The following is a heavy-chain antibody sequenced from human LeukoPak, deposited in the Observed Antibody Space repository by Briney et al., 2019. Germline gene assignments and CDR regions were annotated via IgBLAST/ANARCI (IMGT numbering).Heavy chain of an antibody. D-gene: IGHD5-18*01. Sequence: GGSLRLSCAASGFIFSDYYMSWIRQAPGKGLEWVSPISSSSSYIYYADSVKGRFTISRDNAKNSLYLQMNSLRAEDTAVYYCARAITNYGYIFDYWGQGALVTVSS. V-gene: IGHV3-11*06. CDR3: ARAITNYGYIFDY. CDR1: GFIFSDYY. J-gene: IGHJ4*02. CDR2: ISSSSSYI.